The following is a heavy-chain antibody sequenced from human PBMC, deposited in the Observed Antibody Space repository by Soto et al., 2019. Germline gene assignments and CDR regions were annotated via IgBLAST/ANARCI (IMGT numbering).Heavy chain of an antibody. V-gene: IGHV1-46*01. CDR1: GYTVTTHY. CDR2: INPGSGAA. Sequence: QVQLVQSGAEVKKPGASVKISCTASGYTVTTHYMHWVRQAPGRGLEWMGAINPGSGAAKYTQTFQARVTITRDTSTHTVYMEMSALRSEDTAVFYCARGGEVGVAGSAAFDMWGQGTMVTVSS. J-gene: IGHJ3*02. CDR3: ARGGEVGVAGSAAFDM. D-gene: IGHD3-3*01.